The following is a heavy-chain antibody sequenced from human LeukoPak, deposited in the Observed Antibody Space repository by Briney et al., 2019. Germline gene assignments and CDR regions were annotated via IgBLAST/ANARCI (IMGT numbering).Heavy chain of an antibody. CDR2: INPHSGGT. Sequence: ASVKVSCKASGYTFNAYYIHWVRQAPGQGLEWMGWINPHSGGTDYAQKFQGRVTMTRDTSITTVYMELRSLRSDDTAVYFCAREDQLAPLQAQRPLDYWGRGSLVTVSS. CDR1: GYTFNAYY. V-gene: IGHV1-2*02. D-gene: IGHD1-1*01. CDR3: AREDQLAPLQAQRPLDY. J-gene: IGHJ4*02.